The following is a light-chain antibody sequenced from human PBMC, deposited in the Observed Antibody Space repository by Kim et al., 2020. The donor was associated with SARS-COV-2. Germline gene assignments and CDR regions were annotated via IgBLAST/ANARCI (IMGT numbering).Light chain of an antibody. Sequence: GQRVTLSWSGSTSNIGINTVNWYQQVPGTAPKLLVYKSDQRPSGGPDRFSGSKSGTAATLAISGLQSEDEADYYCGTWDDSLMGPVFGGGTQLTVL. J-gene: IGLJ7*01. CDR2: KSD. CDR3: GTWDDSLMGPV. V-gene: IGLV1-44*01. CDR1: TSNIGINT.